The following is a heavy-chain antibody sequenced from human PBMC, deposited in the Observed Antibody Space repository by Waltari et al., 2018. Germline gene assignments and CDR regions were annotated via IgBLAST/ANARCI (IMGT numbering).Heavy chain of an antibody. CDR1: GGSFRGYY. CDR2: INHSGST. D-gene: IGHD1-1*01. CDR3: ARPGAFVASRGNRFDY. Sequence: QVQLQQWGAGLLRPSETLSLTCAVYGGSFRGYYWSWFRQPPGKGLEWIGEINHSGSTNYNPSLKSRVIISVDTSKNQFSLKLSSVTAADTAVYFCARPGAFVASRGNRFDYWGQGTLVTVSS. V-gene: IGHV4-34*01. J-gene: IGHJ4*02.